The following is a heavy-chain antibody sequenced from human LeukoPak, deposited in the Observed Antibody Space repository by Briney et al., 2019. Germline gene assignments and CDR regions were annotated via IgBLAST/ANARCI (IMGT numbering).Heavy chain of an antibody. CDR3: ARGPPMTSSSWENDY. J-gene: IGHJ4*02. CDR2: IYYSGST. Sequence: PSETLSLTCTVSGGSISSYYWSWIRQPPGKGLEWIGYIYYSGSTNYNPSLKSRVTISVDTSKNQFSLKLSSVTAADTAVYYCARGPPMTSSSWENDYWGQGTLVTVSS. V-gene: IGHV4-59*01. D-gene: IGHD6-13*01. CDR1: GGSISSYY.